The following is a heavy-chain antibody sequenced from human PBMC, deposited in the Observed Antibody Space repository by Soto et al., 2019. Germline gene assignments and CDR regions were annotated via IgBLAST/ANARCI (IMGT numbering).Heavy chain of an antibody. D-gene: IGHD4-17*01. CDR3: ARVGARYGDYDDAFDI. CDR1: GGSISSYY. V-gene: IGHV4-59*01. CDR2: IYYSGST. J-gene: IGHJ3*02. Sequence: SETLSLTCTVSGGSISSYYWIWIRQPPGKGLEWIGYIYYSGSTNYNPSLKSRVTISVDTSKNQFSLKLSSVTAADTAVYYCARVGARYGDYDDAFDIWGQGTMVTVSS.